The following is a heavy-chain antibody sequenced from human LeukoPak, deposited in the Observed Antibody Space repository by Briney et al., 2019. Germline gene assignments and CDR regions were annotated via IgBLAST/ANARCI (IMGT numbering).Heavy chain of an antibody. CDR3: ARDSISGYFFAFDI. CDR1: GFTVSSNY. Sequence: GGSLRLSCAASGFTVSSNYMSWVRQAPGKGLEWVSVIYSGGSTYYADSVKGRLTISRHNSKNTLYLQMNSLRAEDTAVYYCARDSISGYFFAFDIWGQGTMVTVSS. J-gene: IGHJ3*02. V-gene: IGHV3-53*04. D-gene: IGHD3-22*01. CDR2: IYSGGST.